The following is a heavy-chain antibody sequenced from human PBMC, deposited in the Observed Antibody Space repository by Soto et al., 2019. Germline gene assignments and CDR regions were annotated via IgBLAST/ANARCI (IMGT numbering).Heavy chain of an antibody. Sequence: GASVKVSCKASGYTFTSYYMHWVRQAPGQGLEWMGIINPSGGSTSYAQKFQGRVTMTRDTSMSTVYMELSSLRSEDTAVYYCARSYGPDNWFXPWGQGTLVXVSS. D-gene: IGHD5-18*01. J-gene: IGHJ5*02. CDR1: GYTFTSYY. V-gene: IGHV1-46*01. CDR2: INPSGGST. CDR3: ARSYGPDNWFXP.